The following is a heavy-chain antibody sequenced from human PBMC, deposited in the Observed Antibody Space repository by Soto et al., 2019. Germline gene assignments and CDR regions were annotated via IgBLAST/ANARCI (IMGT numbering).Heavy chain of an antibody. V-gene: IGHV4-4*07. CDR1: GGSISSYY. CDR3: ARDKRKKQWLDGYYYYGMDV. Sequence: SETLSLTCTVSGGSISSYYWSWIRQPAGKGLEWIGRIYTSGSTNYNPSLKSRVTMSVDTSKNQFSLKRSSVTAADTAVYYCARDKRKKQWLDGYYYYGMDVWGQGTTVTVSS. D-gene: IGHD6-19*01. J-gene: IGHJ6*02. CDR2: IYTSGST.